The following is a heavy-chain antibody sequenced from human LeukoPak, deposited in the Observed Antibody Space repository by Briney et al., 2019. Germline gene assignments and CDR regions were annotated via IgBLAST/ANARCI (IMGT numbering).Heavy chain of an antibody. J-gene: IGHJ5*02. CDR2: INPRNGDT. V-gene: IGHV1-2*06. Sequence: PAASVKVSCQASGYTFTSYAMHWVRQAPGHDLEWVGRINPRNGDTNYAQKFQGRVSMTRDTSNSTVSMELSRLRSNDTAVYYCARDRYSIGWGPRNWFDPWGQGTLVVVSS. CDR1: GYTFTSYA. D-gene: IGHD5-12*01. CDR3: ARDRYSIGWGPRNWFDP.